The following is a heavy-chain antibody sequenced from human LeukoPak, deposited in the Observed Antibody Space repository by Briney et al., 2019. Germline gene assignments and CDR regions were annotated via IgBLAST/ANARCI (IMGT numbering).Heavy chain of an antibody. CDR1: GYTFTSYD. J-gene: IGHJ6*03. CDR2: MNPNSGNT. CDR3: ARGPYYYDFWSGYRQMGNYYYMDV. D-gene: IGHD3-3*01. V-gene: IGHV1-8*01. Sequence: ASVKVSCKASGYTFTSYDINWVRQATGQGLEWMGWMNPNSGNTGYAQKFQGRVTMTRNTSISTAYMELSSLRSEDTAVYYCARGPYYYDFWSGYRQMGNYYYMDVWGKGTTVTVSS.